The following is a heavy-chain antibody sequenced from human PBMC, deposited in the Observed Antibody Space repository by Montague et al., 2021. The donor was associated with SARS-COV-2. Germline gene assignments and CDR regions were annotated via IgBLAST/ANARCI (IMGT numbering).Heavy chain of an antibody. CDR1: GGSISSSIYY. D-gene: IGHD3-9*01. J-gene: IGHJ4*02. V-gene: IGHV4-39*01. CDR3: ARHRRYDVVTYYPDF. CDR2: IYYSGST. Sequence: SETLSLTCTVSGGSISSSIYYWGWIRQPPGKGLEWIGSIYYSGSTYDNPSLKSRVTISVHTSRNQLSLNVKSVTAADTAVYYCARHRRYDVVTYYPDFWGQGILVTVSS.